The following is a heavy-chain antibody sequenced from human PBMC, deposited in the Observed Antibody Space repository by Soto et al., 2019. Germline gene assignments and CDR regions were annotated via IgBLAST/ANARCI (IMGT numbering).Heavy chain of an antibody. J-gene: IGHJ4*02. CDR1: GNTFTDYK. Sequence: ASVKVSCKTSGNTFTDYKLHWVRQAPGQGLEWMGWVDPNGGGTNSAQKFQGSVTMTRDTSITTVYLELSRLKTNDTATYFCTTWADYGDYEGFDFWGQGTLVTVSS. CDR2: VDPNGGGT. V-gene: IGHV1-2*04. D-gene: IGHD4-17*01. CDR3: TTWADYGDYEGFDF.